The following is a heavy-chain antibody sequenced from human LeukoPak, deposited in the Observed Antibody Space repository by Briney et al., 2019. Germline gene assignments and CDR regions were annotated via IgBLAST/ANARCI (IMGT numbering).Heavy chain of an antibody. CDR1: GASISGSGYY. J-gene: IGHJ6*03. V-gene: IGHV4-39*07. CDR3: ARDPLYSSGWYGNYYYYYMDV. CDR2: IYSSGST. Sequence: SETLSLTCTVSGASISGSGYYWGWIRQPPGKGLEWIGSIYSSGSTYYNASLQSRVTISIETSKNQFSLKLSSVTAADTAVYYCARDPLYSSGWYGNYYYYYMDVWGKGTTVTVSS. D-gene: IGHD6-19*01.